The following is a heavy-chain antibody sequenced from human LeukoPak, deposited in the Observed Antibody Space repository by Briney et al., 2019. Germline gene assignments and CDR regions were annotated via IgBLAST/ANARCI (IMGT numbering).Heavy chain of an antibody. CDR2: ISSSSGTI. J-gene: IGHJ4*02. CDR3: ARVDYFES. Sequence: PGGSLRLSCAGSGFTFSSYSMSWVRQAPGKGLEWLSYISSSSGTIYYADSVKGRFTISRDNAKNSLYLHMNSLTDEDTAVYYCARVDYFESWGQGTLVTVSS. CDR1: GFTFSSYS. V-gene: IGHV3-48*02.